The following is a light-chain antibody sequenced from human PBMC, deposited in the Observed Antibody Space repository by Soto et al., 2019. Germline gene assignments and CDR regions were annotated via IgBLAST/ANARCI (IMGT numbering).Light chain of an antibody. V-gene: IGLV1-40*01. CDR2: DNN. CDR3: QSYDSSLSAVV. J-gene: IGLJ2*01. CDR1: SSNIGAAYD. Sequence: QSVLTQPPSVSGAPGQRVTISCTGSSSNIGAAYDVHWYQQIPGTAPKLLIYDNNNRPSGVPDRFSGSKSGTSASLAITGLQAEDEADYYCQSYDSSLSAVVFGGGTQLTVL.